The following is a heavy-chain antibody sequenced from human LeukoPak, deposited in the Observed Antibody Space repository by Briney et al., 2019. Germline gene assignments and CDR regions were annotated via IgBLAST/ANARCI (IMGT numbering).Heavy chain of an antibody. V-gene: IGHV1-69*05. D-gene: IGHD6-13*01. J-gene: IGHJ6*03. CDR3: ARDWRSLRGSSWNSLYYYYYYMDV. Sequence: VASVKVSCKASGGTFSSYAISWVRQAPGQGLEWMGGIIPIFGTANYAQKFQGRVTMTRDTSISTAYMELSRLRSDDTAAYYCARDWRSLRGSSWNSLYYYYYYMDVWGKGTTVTVSS. CDR1: GGTFSSYA. CDR2: IIPIFGTA.